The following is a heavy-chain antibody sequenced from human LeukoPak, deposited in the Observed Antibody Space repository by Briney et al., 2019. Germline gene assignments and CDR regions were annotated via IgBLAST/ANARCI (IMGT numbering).Heavy chain of an antibody. D-gene: IGHD5/OR15-5a*01. Sequence: GGSLRLSCAASGLIVSSNYMSWVRQAPGKGLEWVTFIRFDGSNKYYADSVKGRFTISRDNSKNTLYLQMSSLRPEDTAVYYCARQIGVSIDYWGQGTLVTVSS. V-gene: IGHV3-30*02. CDR3: ARQIGVSIDY. CDR2: IRFDGSNK. CDR1: GLIVSSNY. J-gene: IGHJ4*02.